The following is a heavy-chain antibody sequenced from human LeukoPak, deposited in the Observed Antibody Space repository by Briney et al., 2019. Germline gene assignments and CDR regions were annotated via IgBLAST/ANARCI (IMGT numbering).Heavy chain of an antibody. V-gene: IGHV3-7*03. CDR2: IKQDGSEK. CDR1: GFDFSNYW. D-gene: IGHD4-11*01. CDR3: ASNYGG. Sequence: GGSLRLSCAASGFDFSNYWMFWVRQAPGKGLEWVANIKQDGSEKYYVDSVRGRFTISRDNAKNSLSLQMNSLRAEDTAVYYCASNYGGWGQGTLVTVSS. J-gene: IGHJ4*02.